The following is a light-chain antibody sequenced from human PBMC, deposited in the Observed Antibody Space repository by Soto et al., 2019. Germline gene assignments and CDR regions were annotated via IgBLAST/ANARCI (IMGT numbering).Light chain of an antibody. CDR3: XXXXXXPPT. CDR2: AAS. Sequence: DIQMTQSPSSLSASVGDRVTITCRASHSINTYLNWYQQKPGQAPKLLIYAASNLQSGVPSRFSGSGSGTDFTLTISCLQSEDFATXXXXXXXXXPPTFGQGTKVDIK. J-gene: IGKJ1*01. CDR1: HSINTY. V-gene: IGKV1-39*02.